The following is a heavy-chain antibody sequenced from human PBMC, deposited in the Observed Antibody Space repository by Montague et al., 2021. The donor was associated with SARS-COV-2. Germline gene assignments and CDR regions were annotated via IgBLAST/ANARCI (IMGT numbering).Heavy chain of an antibody. CDR2: TYYRSKWYN. CDR3: ARKMDSSFDV. CDR1: GASLSSDSLS. Sequence: PGASLSSDSLSWHWIRQSPSRGLEWLASTYYRSKWYNDSAPSVSGRATVKPDTSRNQFSLHLDSVTPEDTALYFCARKMDSSFDVWGKGTMSSSRQ. D-gene: IGHD2-2*03. J-gene: IGHJ3*01. V-gene: IGHV6-1*01.